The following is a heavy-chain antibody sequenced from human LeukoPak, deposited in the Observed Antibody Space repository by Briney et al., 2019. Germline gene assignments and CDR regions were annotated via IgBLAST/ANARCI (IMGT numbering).Heavy chain of an antibody. Sequence: GASVKVSCKASGYTFTSYGISWVRQAPGQGLEWMGWISAYNGNTNYAQKLQGRVTMTTDTSTSTAYMELRSLRSDDTAVYYCARWMTYSSSWLSDSLDYWGQGTLVTVSS. V-gene: IGHV1-18*01. D-gene: IGHD6-13*01. CDR1: GYTFTSYG. CDR3: ARWMTYSSSWLSDSLDY. J-gene: IGHJ4*02. CDR2: ISAYNGNT.